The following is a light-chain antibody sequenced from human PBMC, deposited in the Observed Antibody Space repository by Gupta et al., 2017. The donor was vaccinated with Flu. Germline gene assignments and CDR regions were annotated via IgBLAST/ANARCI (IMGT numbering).Light chain of an antibody. J-gene: IGKJ1*01. CDR2: WGS. CDR1: QSLLHSNGYNY. CDR3: RQSLQTPRT. V-gene: IGKV2-28*01. Sequence: IVMTHSPLSLPVTPGEPASISCRSSQSLLHSNGYNYLDWYLQKPGQSPQLLIYWGSNRASGVPDRFSGSGSGTDFTLKISRVEAEDVGVYYCRQSLQTPRTFGQGTKVEIK.